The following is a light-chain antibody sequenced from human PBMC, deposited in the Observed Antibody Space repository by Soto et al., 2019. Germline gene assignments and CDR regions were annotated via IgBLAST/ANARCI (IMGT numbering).Light chain of an antibody. CDR2: WAS. CDR1: QSVLYSSNNKNS. Sequence: DIVMTQSPDSLAVSLGERATINCKSSQSVLYSSNNKNSVAWYQQKPGQPPQLLIYWASTRESGVPDRFSGSESGTDFTLTISSLQPEDFATYYCQQSYSTLTFGGGTKVEIK. CDR3: QQSYSTLT. V-gene: IGKV4-1*01. J-gene: IGKJ4*01.